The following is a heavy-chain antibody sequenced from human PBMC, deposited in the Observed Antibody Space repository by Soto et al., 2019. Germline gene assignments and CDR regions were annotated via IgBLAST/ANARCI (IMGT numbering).Heavy chain of an antibody. J-gene: IGHJ3*02. CDR1: GFTFSSYA. V-gene: IGHV3-30-3*01. D-gene: IGHD3-9*01. Sequence: VQLVESGGGVVQPGRSLRLSCAASGFTFSSYAMHWVRQAPGKGLEWVAVISYDGSNKYYADSVKGRFTISRDNSKNTLYLQMNSLRAEDTAVYYCARQYDILTGYYTSDAFDIWGQGTMVTVSS. CDR3: ARQYDILTGYYTSDAFDI. CDR2: ISYDGSNK.